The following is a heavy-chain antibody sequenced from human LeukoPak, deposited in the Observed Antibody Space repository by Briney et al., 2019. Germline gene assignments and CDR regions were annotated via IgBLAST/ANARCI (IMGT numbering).Heavy chain of an antibody. CDR2: ISGSGDST. J-gene: IGHJ4*02. V-gene: IGHV3-23*01. D-gene: IGHD3-10*01. CDR1: GFTFSSFG. CDR3: AKAKRTLAPGGY. Sequence: GGSLRLSCAASGFTFSSFGMNWVRQAPGKGLEWVSAISGSGDSTYYADSVKGRFTISRDNSKNTLYPQMNSLRAEDTAVYYCAKAKRTLAPGGYWGQGTLVTVSS.